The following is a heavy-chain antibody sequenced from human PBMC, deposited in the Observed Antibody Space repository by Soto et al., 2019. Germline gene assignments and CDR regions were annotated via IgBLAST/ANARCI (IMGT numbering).Heavy chain of an antibody. D-gene: IGHD6-19*01. CDR2: VFHSATT. CDR3: ARGHYSSGWPIDH. CDR1: GDSFSDYY. Sequence: SETLSLTCTVSGDSFSDYYWNWIRQVPGKGLEWIGFVFHSATTSYNPSLKTRVAISDDTSKKQFALRLTSVTAADTAIYYRARGHYSSGWPIDHWGQGILVTVSS. J-gene: IGHJ4*02. V-gene: IGHV4-59*01.